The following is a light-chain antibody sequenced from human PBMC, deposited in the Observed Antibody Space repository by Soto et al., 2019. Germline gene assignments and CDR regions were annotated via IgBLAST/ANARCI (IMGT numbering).Light chain of an antibody. CDR1: QSVSSN. CDR3: QQYNNWPPIT. J-gene: IGKJ5*01. CDR2: GAS. V-gene: IGKV3-15*01. Sequence: EIVMTQSAATLSVSPGERATLSGSASQSVSSNLAWYQQKPGQAPRLLIYGASTRATGIPARFSGSGSGTEFTLTISSLQSEDFAVYYCQQYNNWPPITFGQGTRLEIK.